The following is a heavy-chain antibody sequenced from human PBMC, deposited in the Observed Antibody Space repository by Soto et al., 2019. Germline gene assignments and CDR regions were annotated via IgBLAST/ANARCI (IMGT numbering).Heavy chain of an antibody. CDR1: GYTFTSYG. D-gene: IGHD2-15*01. Sequence: QVQLVQSGAEVKKPGASVKVSCKASGYTFTSYGISWVRQAPGQGLEWMGWISAYNGNTNYAQKLQGRVTMTTDTSTSTAYMELRSLRSDDTAVYYCAGDPAVYCSGGSCYGVHYYGMDVWGQGTTVTVSS. J-gene: IGHJ6*02. CDR3: AGDPAVYCSGGSCYGVHYYGMDV. V-gene: IGHV1-18*01. CDR2: ISAYNGNT.